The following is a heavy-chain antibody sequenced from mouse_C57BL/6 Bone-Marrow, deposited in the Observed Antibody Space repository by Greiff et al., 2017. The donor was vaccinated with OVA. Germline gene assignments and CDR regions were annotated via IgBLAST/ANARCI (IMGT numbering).Heavy chain of an antibody. CDR1: GYTFTDYY. J-gene: IGHJ4*01. D-gene: IGHD1-1*01. CDR2: INPNNGGT. V-gene: IGHV1-26*01. CDR3: ARYYGSSYDMDY. Sequence: VQLQQSGPELVKPGASVKISCKASGYTFTDYYMNWVKQSHGKSLEWIGDINPNNGGTSYNQKFKGKATLTVDKSSSPAYMELRSLTSEDSAVYYCARYYGSSYDMDYWGQGTSVTVSS.